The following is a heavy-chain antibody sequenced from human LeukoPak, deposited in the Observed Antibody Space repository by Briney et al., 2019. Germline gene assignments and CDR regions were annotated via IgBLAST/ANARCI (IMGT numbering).Heavy chain of an antibody. CDR2: ISSSSSYI. CDR1: GFTFSSYS. V-gene: IGHV3-21*01. J-gene: IGHJ3*02. Sequence: PGGSLRLSCAASGFTFSSYSMNWVRQAPGKGLEWVSSISSSSSYIYYADSVKGRFTISGDNAKNSLYLQMNSLRAEDTAVYYCARLQSSGDAFDIWGQGTMVTVSS. D-gene: IGHD4-11*01. CDR3: ARLQSSGDAFDI.